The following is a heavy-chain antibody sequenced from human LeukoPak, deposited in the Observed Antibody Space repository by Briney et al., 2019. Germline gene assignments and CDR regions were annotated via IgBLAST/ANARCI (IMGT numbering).Heavy chain of an antibody. CDR3: ARDQGDSFDI. Sequence: PGGSLTLSCAASGFTFSSYWMHWVRLAPGTGLVWVSRINSDGSSTSYADSVNGRFTISRDNAKNTLSLHLNNLISDHTTDYYCARDQGDSFDIWGQGTMVTVSS. V-gene: IGHV3-74*01. J-gene: IGHJ3*02. CDR2: INSDGSST. CDR1: GFTFSSYW.